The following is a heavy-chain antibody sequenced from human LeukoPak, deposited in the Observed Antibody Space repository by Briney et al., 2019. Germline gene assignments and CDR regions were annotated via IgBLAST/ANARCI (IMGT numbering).Heavy chain of an antibody. CDR2: IKQDGSVK. Sequence: VGSLRLSCAASGFISSSYWMTWVRQAPGKGLEWVANIKQDGSVKHYVDSVKGRFTVSRDNVKNSLYLEMNSLRAEDSAVYYCSAGDVFDIWGQRTMVTVSS. CDR1: GFISSSYW. D-gene: IGHD1-26*01. CDR3: SAGDVFDI. V-gene: IGHV3-7*01. J-gene: IGHJ3*02.